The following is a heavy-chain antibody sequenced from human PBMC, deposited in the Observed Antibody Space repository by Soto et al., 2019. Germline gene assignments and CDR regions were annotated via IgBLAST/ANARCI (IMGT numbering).Heavy chain of an antibody. CDR2: ITSSSGHI. J-gene: IGHJ6*02. Sequence: GSLRLSCEASGFTLTTYTMNWVRQASGKGLEWVSSITSSSGHIYYADSVKGRFTISRDNARNSLYLQMNSLRAEDTAVYYCVRERGLSSFYGMDVWGQGTTVTVSS. CDR1: GFTLTTYT. D-gene: IGHD3-10*01. CDR3: VRERGLSSFYGMDV. V-gene: IGHV3-21*01.